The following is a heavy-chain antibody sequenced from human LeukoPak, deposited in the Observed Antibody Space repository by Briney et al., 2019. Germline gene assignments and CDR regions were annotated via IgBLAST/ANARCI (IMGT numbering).Heavy chain of an antibody. J-gene: IGHJ5*02. V-gene: IGHV4-59*01. CDR2: IYYSGST. Sequence: SEALSLTCTVSGGSISSYYWTWIRQPPGKGLEWIAYIYYSGSTNYNPSLKSRVTISVDKSKNQFSLKLRSVTAADTAVYYCARGEVALNWFDPWGQGTLVTVSS. CDR3: ARGEVALNWFDP. D-gene: IGHD2-15*01. CDR1: GGSISSYY.